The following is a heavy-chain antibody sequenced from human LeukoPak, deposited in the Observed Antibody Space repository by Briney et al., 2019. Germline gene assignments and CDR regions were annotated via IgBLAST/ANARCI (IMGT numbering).Heavy chain of an antibody. CDR1: GGSISSGGNS. CDR2: IYHSGST. Sequence: SETLSLTCAVSGGSISSGGNSWSWIRQPPGKGLEWIGYIYHSGSTYYNPSLKSRVTISVDRSKNQFSLKLSSVTAADTAVYYCARGHSGYDPDYWGQGTLVTVSS. J-gene: IGHJ4*02. V-gene: IGHV4-30-2*01. CDR3: ARGHSGYDPDY. D-gene: IGHD5-12*01.